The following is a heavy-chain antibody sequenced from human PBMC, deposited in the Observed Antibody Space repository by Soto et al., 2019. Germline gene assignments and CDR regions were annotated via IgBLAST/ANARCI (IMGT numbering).Heavy chain of an antibody. D-gene: IGHD2-15*01. CDR3: ASSPRRVGGKWYLDD. J-gene: IGHJ4*02. CDR1: GDSFSGPNW. V-gene: IGHV4-4*02. Sequence: QVQLQESGPGLVTPSGTLTLTCAVSGDSFSGPNWWSWVRQPPGKGLEWIGDIFQTGHTVYSPSPSSRLNISIDTSKREFSLNQTSVTATDTAVYYCASSPRRVGGKWYLDDWGQGALVTVSS. CDR2: IFQTGHT.